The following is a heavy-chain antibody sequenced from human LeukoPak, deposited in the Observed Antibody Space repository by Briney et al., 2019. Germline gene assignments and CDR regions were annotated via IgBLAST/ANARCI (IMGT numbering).Heavy chain of an antibody. D-gene: IGHD2-2*01. V-gene: IGHV3-48*04. CDR1: GFTLKNAW. J-gene: IGHJ4*02. Sequence: GGSLRLSCVASGFTLKNAWMNWVRQAPGKGLEWVSYISSSGSTIYYADSVKGRFTISRDNAKNSLYLQMNSLRAEDTAVYYCARKYCSSTSCLFDNWGQGTLVTVSS. CDR3: ARKYCSSTSCLFDN. CDR2: ISSSGSTI.